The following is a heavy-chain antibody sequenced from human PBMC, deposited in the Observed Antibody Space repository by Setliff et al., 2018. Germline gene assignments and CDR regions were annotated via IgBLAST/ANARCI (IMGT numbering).Heavy chain of an antibody. V-gene: IGHV4-59*08. CDR2: VYYSGTT. CDR3: ARLPNYVWGSPVDY. J-gene: IGHJ4*02. CDR1: GGSISGASIRSYY. D-gene: IGHD3-16*01. Sequence: SETLSLTCTVSGGSISGASIRSYYWSWIRQPPGKGLEFIGYVYYSGTTNYDPSLKSRVTISVDTSKNKFSLTLSSVTAADTAVYYCARLPNYVWGSPVDYWGQGTLVTVSS.